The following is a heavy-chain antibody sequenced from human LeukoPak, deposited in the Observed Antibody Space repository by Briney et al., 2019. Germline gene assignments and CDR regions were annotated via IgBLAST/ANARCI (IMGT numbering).Heavy chain of an antibody. CDR2: VYYDGTK. J-gene: IGHJ4*02. Sequence: SETLSLTCTVSGGSINNTLFYWGWIRQPPGKGLEWIGTVYYDGTKYSSPSLKSRVATSVDTSKNQFSVRLSAVTAADTAVYYCARISRWPYWGQGILVTVSS. V-gene: IGHV4-39*07. CDR1: GGSINNTLFY. CDR3: ARISRWPY.